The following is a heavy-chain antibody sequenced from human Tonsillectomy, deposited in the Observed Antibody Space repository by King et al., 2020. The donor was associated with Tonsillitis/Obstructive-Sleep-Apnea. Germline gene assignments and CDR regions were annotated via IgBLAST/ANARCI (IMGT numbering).Heavy chain of an antibody. CDR2: IGTAGDT. J-gene: IGHJ4*02. CDR3: ARVVRGITFGGGYFDY. Sequence: VQLVESGGGLVQPGGSLRLSCAASGFTFSSYDMHWVRQATGKGLEWVSAIGTAGDTYYPGSVKGRFTISRENAKNSLYLQMNSLRAGDMAVYYCARVVRGITFGGGYFDYWGQGTLVTVSS. CDR1: GFTFSSYD. D-gene: IGHD3-16*01. V-gene: IGHV3-13*01.